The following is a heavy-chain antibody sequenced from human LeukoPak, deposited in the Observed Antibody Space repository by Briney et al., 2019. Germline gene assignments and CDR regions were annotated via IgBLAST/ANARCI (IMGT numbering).Heavy chain of an antibody. CDR3: ANLDYGDYVTPY. CDR2: IIPILGIA. Sequence: SVKVSCKASGGTFSSYAISWVRQAPGQGLEWIGRIIPILGIANYAQKFQGRVTITADKSTSTAYMELSSLRSEDTAVYYCANLDYGDYVTPYWGQGTLVTVSS. D-gene: IGHD4-17*01. V-gene: IGHV1-69*04. J-gene: IGHJ4*02. CDR1: GGTFSSYA.